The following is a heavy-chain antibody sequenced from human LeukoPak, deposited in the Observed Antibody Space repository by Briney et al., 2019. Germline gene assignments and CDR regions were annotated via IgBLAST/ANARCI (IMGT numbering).Heavy chain of an antibody. D-gene: IGHD3-10*01. J-gene: IGHJ3*02. CDR3: AREGNAFDI. CDR1: GFTFSSYA. Sequence: GGSLRLSCAASGFTFSSYAMNWVRQAPGKGLEWVANMRQDGSDKYYVDFVKGRFTISRDNAKNSLYLQMSSLRAEDTAVYYCAREGNAFDIWGQGTMVTVSS. CDR2: MRQDGSDK. V-gene: IGHV3-7*01.